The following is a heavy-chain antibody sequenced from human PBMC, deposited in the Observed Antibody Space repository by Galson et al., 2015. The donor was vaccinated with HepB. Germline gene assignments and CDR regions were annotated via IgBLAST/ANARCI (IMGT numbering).Heavy chain of an antibody. Sequence: SLRLSCAASGFTFSSYSMNWVRQAPGKGLEWVSYISSSSSTIYYADSVKGRFTISRDNAKNSLYLQMNSLRDEDTAVYYCAREERSDYYGSGSLYYYYYYGMDVWGQGTTVTVSS. CDR2: ISSSSSTI. CDR1: GFTFSSYS. D-gene: IGHD3-10*01. CDR3: AREERSDYYGSGSLYYYYYYGMDV. J-gene: IGHJ6*02. V-gene: IGHV3-48*02.